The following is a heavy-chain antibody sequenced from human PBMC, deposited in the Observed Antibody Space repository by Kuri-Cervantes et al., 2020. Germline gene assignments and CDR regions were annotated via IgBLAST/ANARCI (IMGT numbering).Heavy chain of an antibody. CDR3: ARTFYYYDSSGYYY. V-gene: IGHV3-30-3*01. J-gene: IGHJ4*02. CDR1: GFTFSSYA. D-gene: IGHD3-22*01. Sequence: GESLKISCAASGFTFSSYAMHWVRQAPGKGLEWVAVISYDGSNKYYADSVKGRFTISRDNSKNTLYLQMNSLRAEDTAVYYCARTFYYYDSSGYYYWGQGTLVTVSS. CDR2: ISYDGSNK.